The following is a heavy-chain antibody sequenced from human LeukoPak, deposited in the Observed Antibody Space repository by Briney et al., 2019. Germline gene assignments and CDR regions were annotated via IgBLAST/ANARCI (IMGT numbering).Heavy chain of an antibody. J-gene: IGHJ4*02. Sequence: GGSLRLSCAASGFAFSAYGMHWVRQAPGKGLEWVAVLSYDGTNGYYAGSVKGRLTISGDNSKNTLDLQMNSLRAEDTAVYYCAKGLNSGWYGQSFDLWGQGTLVTVSS. CDR1: GFAFSAYG. CDR3: AKGLNSGWYGQSFDL. V-gene: IGHV3-30*18. D-gene: IGHD6-19*01. CDR2: LSYDGTNG.